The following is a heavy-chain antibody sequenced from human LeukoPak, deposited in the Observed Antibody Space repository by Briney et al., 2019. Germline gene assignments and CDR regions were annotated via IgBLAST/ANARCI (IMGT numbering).Heavy chain of an antibody. CDR2: INPNSGGT. CDR3: ARVRYYGSGKEYYLDY. J-gene: IGHJ4*02. D-gene: IGHD3-10*01. CDR1: GYTFTGYY. V-gene: IGHV1-2*02. Sequence: ASVKVSCKASGYTFTGYYMHWVRQAPGQGLEWMGWINPNSGGTNYAQKFQGRVTMTRDTSISTAYMELSRLRSDDTAVYYCARVRYYGSGKEYYLDYWGQGTLVTVSS.